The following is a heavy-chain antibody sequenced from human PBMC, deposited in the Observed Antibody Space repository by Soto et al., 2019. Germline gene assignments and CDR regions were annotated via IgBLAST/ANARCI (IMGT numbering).Heavy chain of an antibody. Sequence: GSLRLSCAASGFTFSSYAMHWVRQAPGKGLEWVAVISYDGSNKYYADSVKGRFTISRDNSKNTLYLQMNSLRAEDTAVYYCARDSCSSTSCYTYYYYGMDVWGQGTTVTVSS. CDR2: ISYDGSNK. V-gene: IGHV3-30-3*01. J-gene: IGHJ6*02. D-gene: IGHD2-2*02. CDR1: GFTFSSYA. CDR3: ARDSCSSTSCYTYYYYGMDV.